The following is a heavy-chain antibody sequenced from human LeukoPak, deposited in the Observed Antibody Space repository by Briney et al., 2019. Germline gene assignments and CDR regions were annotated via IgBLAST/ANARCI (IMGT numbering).Heavy chain of an antibody. V-gene: IGHV1-46*01. J-gene: IGHJ4*02. Sequence: ASVKVSCKASGYTFTSYYMHWVRQAPGQGLEWMGIINPSGGSTTYAQKFQGRVTMTRDTSTSTVYMELSSLRSEDTAVFYCARGGSLAAAPHRYYFDYWGQETPVTVSS. D-gene: IGHD6-19*01. CDR1: GYTFTSYY. CDR3: ARGGSLAAAPHRYYFDY. CDR2: INPSGGST.